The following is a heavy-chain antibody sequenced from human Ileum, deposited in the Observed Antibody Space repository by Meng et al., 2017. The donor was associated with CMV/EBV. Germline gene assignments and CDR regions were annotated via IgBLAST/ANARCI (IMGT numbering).Heavy chain of an antibody. V-gene: IGHV1-8*01. D-gene: IGHD6-6*01. J-gene: IGHJ4*02. Sequence: ASVKVSCKTSGYTFSSYDIHWVRQAAGQGLEWMGWMNPNSGNTGYAEKFQGRVTLTRDTSISTAYMEVSSLRSDDTAVYYCARTLAARPYYWGQGTLVTVSS. CDR2: MNPNSGNT. CDR1: GYTFSSYD. CDR3: ARTLAARPYY.